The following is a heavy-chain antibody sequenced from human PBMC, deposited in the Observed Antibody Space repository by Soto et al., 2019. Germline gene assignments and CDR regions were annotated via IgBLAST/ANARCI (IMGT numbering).Heavy chain of an antibody. CDR2: ISYDGSNK. Sequence: GGSLRLSCAASGFTFSSYGMHWVRQAPGKGLEWVAVISYDGSNKYYADSVKGRFTISRDNSKNTLYLQMNSLRAEDTAVYYCAKDSVPAAFYYGMDVWGQGTTVTVSS. D-gene: IGHD2-2*01. V-gene: IGHV3-30*18. J-gene: IGHJ6*02. CDR1: GFTFSSYG. CDR3: AKDSVPAAFYYGMDV.